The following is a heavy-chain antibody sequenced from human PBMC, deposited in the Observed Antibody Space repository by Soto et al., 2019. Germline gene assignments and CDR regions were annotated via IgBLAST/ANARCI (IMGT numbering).Heavy chain of an antibody. CDR3: AIHPVKQQLVHHWFDP. J-gene: IGHJ5*02. D-gene: IGHD6-13*01. Sequence: GEALIIYCQGAGYSFPSFWIGWVRQMPGKGLEWMWIIYPGDTDTKYSPSFQGEVTISADKSISTAYLQWSSLKASDTAMYYCAIHPVKQQLVHHWFDPWVHGTLVTVSS. CDR1: GYSFPSFW. CDR2: IYPGDTDT. V-gene: IGHV5-51*01.